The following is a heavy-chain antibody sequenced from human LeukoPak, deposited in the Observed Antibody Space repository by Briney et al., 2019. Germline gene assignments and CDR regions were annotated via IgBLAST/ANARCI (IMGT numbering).Heavy chain of an antibody. V-gene: IGHV3-64*01. CDR3: ARWASAMDD. CDR1: GFTVSSNY. CDR2: ISTDGGST. J-gene: IGHJ6*03. Sequence: GGSLRLSCAASGFTVSSNYMSWVRQAPGKGLEYVSAISTDGGSTFYANSVKGRFTISRDNSKNTLYLQMGSLRAEDMGVYYCARWASAMDDWGKGTMVTVSS.